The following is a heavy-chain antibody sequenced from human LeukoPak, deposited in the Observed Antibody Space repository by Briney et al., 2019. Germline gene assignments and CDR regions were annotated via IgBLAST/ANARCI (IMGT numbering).Heavy chain of an antibody. Sequence: PSETLSLTCTVSGGSISSSSYYWSWIRQPAGKGLEWIGRIYTSGGTNYNPSLKSRVTISVDTSKNQFSLKLSSVTAADTAVYYCARRGLQRPGAFDIWGQGTMVTVSS. V-gene: IGHV4-61*02. D-gene: IGHD6-25*01. CDR2: IYTSGGT. J-gene: IGHJ3*02. CDR3: ARRGLQRPGAFDI. CDR1: GGSISSSSYY.